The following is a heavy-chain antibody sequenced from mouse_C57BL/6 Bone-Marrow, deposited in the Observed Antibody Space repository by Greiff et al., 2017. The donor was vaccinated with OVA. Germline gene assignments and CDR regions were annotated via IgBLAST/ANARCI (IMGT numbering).Heavy chain of an antibody. D-gene: IGHD3-2*02. CDR1: GYTFTSHW. V-gene: IGHV1-56*01. Sequence: QVQLQQSGPELVRPGASVKISCKAPGYTFTSHWMQWVRQRPGQGLEWIGAIFPGSGSTYYNEKFKGKATFTADTSSNTAYMQLSSLTTEDSAIYYCARCTAQATFFAYWGQGTLVTVSA. CDR3: ARCTAQATFFAY. J-gene: IGHJ3*01. CDR2: IFPGSGST.